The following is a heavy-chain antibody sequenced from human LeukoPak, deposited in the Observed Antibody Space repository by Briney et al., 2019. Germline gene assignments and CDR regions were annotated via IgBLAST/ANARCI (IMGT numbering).Heavy chain of an antibody. Sequence: SETLSLTCTVSGGSISSSSYYWGWIRQPPGKGLEWIGSFYHSGSTHYNPSLKSRVTISVDMSKNQFSLKLNSVTAADTAVYYCARDPSDFWGQGTLVTASS. CDR3: ARDPSDF. CDR2: FYHSGST. V-gene: IGHV4-39*07. J-gene: IGHJ4*02. CDR1: GGSISSSSYY.